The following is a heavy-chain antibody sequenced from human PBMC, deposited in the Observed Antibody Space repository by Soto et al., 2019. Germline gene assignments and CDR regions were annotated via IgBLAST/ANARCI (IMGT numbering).Heavy chain of an antibody. CDR2: IYWDGNE. V-gene: IGHV2-5*02. Sequence: QITLKESGPTLVKPTQTLALTCTFSGFSLSSAGVGVGWIRQPPGKALELLALIYWDGNERYSPSLRSRLTTTTDTSKNQVVLTMTNMDPVDTATYYCARRRRLVSDWYPFDSWGQGTLVTVSS. D-gene: IGHD6-19*01. CDR1: GFSLSSAGVG. CDR3: ARRRRLVSDWYPFDS. J-gene: IGHJ4*02.